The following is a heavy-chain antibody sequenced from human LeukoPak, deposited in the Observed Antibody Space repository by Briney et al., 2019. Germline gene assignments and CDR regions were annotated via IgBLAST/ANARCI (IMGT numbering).Heavy chain of an antibody. CDR3: ARGHGGYCSGGSCYTTSAAFDI. J-gene: IGHJ3*02. D-gene: IGHD2-15*01. CDR2: IYHSGST. V-gene: IGHV4-61*01. CDR1: GGSVSSGSYY. Sequence: SETLSLTCTVSGGSVSSGSYYWSWIRQPPGKGLEWIGYIYHSGSTNYNPSLMSRVTISVDTSKNQFSLKLSSVTAADTAVYYCARGHGGYCSGGSCYTTSAAFDIWGQGTMVTVSS.